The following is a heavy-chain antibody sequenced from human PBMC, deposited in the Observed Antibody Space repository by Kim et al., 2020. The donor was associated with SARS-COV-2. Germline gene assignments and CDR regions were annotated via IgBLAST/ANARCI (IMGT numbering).Heavy chain of an antibody. J-gene: IGHJ5*02. Sequence: GGSLRLSCAASGFTFSSYGMHWVRQAPGKGLEWVAVISYDGSNKYYADSVKGRFTISRDNSKNTLYLQMNSLRAEDTAVYYCAKVGSGSYYSWFDPWGQGTLFTVSS. CDR2: ISYDGSNK. D-gene: IGHD3-10*01. V-gene: IGHV3-30*18. CDR3: AKVGSGSYYSWFDP. CDR1: GFTFSSYG.